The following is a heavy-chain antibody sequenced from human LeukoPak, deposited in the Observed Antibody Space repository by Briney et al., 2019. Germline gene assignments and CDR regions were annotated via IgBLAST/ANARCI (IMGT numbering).Heavy chain of an antibody. CDR1: GFTFSSYE. CDR2: ISSSGSTI. D-gene: IGHD3-3*01. CDR3: ARWRSGPFDY. Sequence: GGSLRLSCAASGFTFSSYEMKWVRQAPGKELDWGSYISSSGSTIYYADSVKGRFTISRDNAKNSLYLQMNSLRAEDTAVYYCARWRSGPFDYWGQGTLVTVSS. J-gene: IGHJ4*02. V-gene: IGHV3-48*03.